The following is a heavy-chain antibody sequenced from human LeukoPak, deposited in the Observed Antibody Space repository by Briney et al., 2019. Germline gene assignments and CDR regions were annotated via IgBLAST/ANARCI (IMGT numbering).Heavy chain of an antibody. CDR1: GYSISSGYY. J-gene: IGHJ4*02. CDR2: IYHSGST. D-gene: IGHD3-22*01. Sequence: SETLSLTCSVSGYSISSGYYWGWIRQPPGKGLEWIGTIYHSGSTYYNPSLKSRVTISVDTSKNQFSLKLSSVTAADTAVYYCAKAHPTYYYDSSEYYFDYWGQGILVTVSS. V-gene: IGHV4-38-2*02. CDR3: AKAHPTYYYDSSEYYFDY.